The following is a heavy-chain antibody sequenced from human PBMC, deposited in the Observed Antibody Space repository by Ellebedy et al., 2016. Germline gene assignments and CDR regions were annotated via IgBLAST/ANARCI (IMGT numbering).Heavy chain of an antibody. CDR2: IGGSGGNT. CDR3: AKEDGGYVFDY. V-gene: IGHV3-23*01. CDR1: GFTFSSYA. D-gene: IGHD5-12*01. J-gene: IGHJ4*02. Sequence: GESLKISXAASGFTFSSYAMSWVRQTPGKGPQWVSVIGGSGGNTYYADSVKGRFTISRDNSKNTLYLQMNSLRAEDTAIYYCAKEDGGYVFDYWGQGTLVTVSS.